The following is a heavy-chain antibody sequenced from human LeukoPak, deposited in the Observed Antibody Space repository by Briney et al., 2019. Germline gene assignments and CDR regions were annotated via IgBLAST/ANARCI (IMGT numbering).Heavy chain of an antibody. V-gene: IGHV4-61*01. CDR2: IYYSGST. D-gene: IGHD1-1*01. J-gene: IGHJ4*02. CDR3: ATRPSGSDRFLPYFDY. CDR1: AGSVSRDSYY. Sequence: ASETLSLTCTVSAGSVSRDSYYWSWIRQPPGKGLEWIGYIYYSGSTNYNPSLKSRVTISVDTSQNQVSLKLSSVTAADTAVYYCATRPSGSDRFLPYFDYWGQGTLVTVSS.